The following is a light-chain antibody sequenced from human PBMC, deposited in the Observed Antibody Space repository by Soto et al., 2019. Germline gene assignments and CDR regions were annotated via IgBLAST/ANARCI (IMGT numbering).Light chain of an antibody. CDR2: DAS. V-gene: IGKV3-11*01. Sequence: EIVLTQSPATLSLSPGERATLSCRASQSINRHLAWYRQKPGQAPRLLIYDASNRATGIPARFSSSGSGTSFTLTISSLEPEDFGVYYCQQRSNWPPVTFGGGTKVEIK. CDR1: QSINRH. J-gene: IGKJ4*01. CDR3: QQRSNWPPVT.